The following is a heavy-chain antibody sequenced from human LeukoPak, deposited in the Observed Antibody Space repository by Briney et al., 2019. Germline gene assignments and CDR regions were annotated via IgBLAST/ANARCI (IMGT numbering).Heavy chain of an antibody. CDR3: ARQGSGFAPKYYYMDV. CDR2: IYPGDSET. J-gene: IGHJ6*03. Sequence: GESLKISCKGSGYSFTSYWIGWVRQMPGKGLEWMGIIYPGDSETRYSPSFQGQVTISADKSISTAYLQWSSLKASDTAMYYCARQGSGFAPKYYYMDVWDKGTTVIVSS. V-gene: IGHV5-51*01. D-gene: IGHD3-10*01. CDR1: GYSFTSYW.